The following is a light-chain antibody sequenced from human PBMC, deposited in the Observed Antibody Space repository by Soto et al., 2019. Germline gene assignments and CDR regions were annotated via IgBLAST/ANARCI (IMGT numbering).Light chain of an antibody. Sequence: QSALTQPASVSGSPGQSXXISCTGTSSDVGGYNYVSWYQQHPGKAPKLMIYEVSNRPSGVSNRFSGSKSGNTASLTISGLQAEDEADYYCSSYTSSSTVFGGGTKLTVL. V-gene: IGLV2-14*01. CDR2: EVS. CDR3: SSYTSSSTV. CDR1: SSDVGGYNY. J-gene: IGLJ2*01.